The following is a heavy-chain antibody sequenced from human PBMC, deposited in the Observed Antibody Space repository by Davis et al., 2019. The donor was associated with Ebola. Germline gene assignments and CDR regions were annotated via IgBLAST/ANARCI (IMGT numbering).Heavy chain of an antibody. CDR1: GYTFTDFD. Sequence: AASVKVSCKASGYTFTDFDMHWVRQAPGQGLEWMGWINAGNGNMRYSQKFQGRVTITRDTSASTVYMELSRLRSEDTAVYYCARDTGIRYVSMGYWGQGTLVTVSS. J-gene: IGHJ4*02. D-gene: IGHD3-9*01. CDR2: INAGNGNM. CDR3: ARDTGIRYVSMGY. V-gene: IGHV1-3*01.